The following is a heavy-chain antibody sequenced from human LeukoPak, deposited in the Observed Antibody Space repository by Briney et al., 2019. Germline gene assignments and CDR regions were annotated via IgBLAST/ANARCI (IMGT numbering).Heavy chain of an antibody. V-gene: IGHV1-18*01. Sequence: ASVKVSCKASGYTFTSYGISWVRQAPRQGLEWMGWISAYNGNTNYAQKLQGRVTMTTDTSTGTAYMELRSLRSDDTAVYYCAREMHSSSWGGSASSGTGYWGQGTLVTVSS. D-gene: IGHD6-6*01. CDR1: GYTFTSYG. CDR2: ISAYNGNT. J-gene: IGHJ4*02. CDR3: AREMHSSSWGGSASSGTGY.